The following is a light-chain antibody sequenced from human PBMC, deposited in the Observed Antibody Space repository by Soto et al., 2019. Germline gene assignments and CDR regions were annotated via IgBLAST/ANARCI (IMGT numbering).Light chain of an antibody. CDR1: SSDVGSYNL. Sequence: QSALTQPASVSGSPEQSITISCTGTSSDVGSYNLVSWYQQHPGKVPKLMIYEVSKRPSGVSNRFSGSKFGNTASPTISGLQAEDEADYYCCSYAGSGIVIFGGGTKLTVL. CDR3: CSYAGSGIVI. CDR2: EVS. V-gene: IGLV2-23*02. J-gene: IGLJ2*01.